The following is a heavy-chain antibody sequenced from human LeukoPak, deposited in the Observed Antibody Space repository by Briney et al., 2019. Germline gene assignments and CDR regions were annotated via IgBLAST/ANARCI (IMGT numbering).Heavy chain of an antibody. CDR2: IYYSGST. Sequence: SETLSLTCTVSGGSISSYYWSWIRQPPGKGLEWIGYIYYSGSTNYNPSLKSRVTISVDTSKNQFSLKLSSVTAADTAVYYCVRDTAAHYYGMDVWGQGTTVTVSS. CDR3: VRDTAAHYYGMDV. D-gene: IGHD6-13*01. V-gene: IGHV4-59*01. J-gene: IGHJ6*02. CDR1: GGSISSYY.